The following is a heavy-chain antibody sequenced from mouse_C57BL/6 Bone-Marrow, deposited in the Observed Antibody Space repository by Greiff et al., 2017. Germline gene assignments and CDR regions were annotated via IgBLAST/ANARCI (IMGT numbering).Heavy chain of an antibody. Sequence: EVKLQESGGGLVKPGGSLKLSCAASGFTFSSYAMSWVRQTPEKRLEWVATISDGGSYTYYPDNVKGRFTISIENAKNNLYLQMSHLKSEDTAMYYCARDRGQLRLNSFDYWGQGTTLTVSS. J-gene: IGHJ2*01. CDR1: GFTFSSYA. D-gene: IGHD3-2*01. CDR2: ISDGGSYT. V-gene: IGHV5-4*01. CDR3: ARDRGQLRLNSFDY.